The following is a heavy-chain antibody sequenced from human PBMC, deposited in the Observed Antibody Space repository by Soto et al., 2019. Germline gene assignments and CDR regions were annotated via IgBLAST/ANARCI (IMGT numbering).Heavy chain of an antibody. V-gene: IGHV1-18*04. CDR2: ISAYNGNT. D-gene: IGHD3-10*01. Sequence: ASVQVSCKASGYTFTSYGISWVRQAPAQGLGGMGWISAYNGNTNYAQKLQGRVTITTDTSTSRAYTELRSLRSDDTAVYYCAVDPRIYYYGSGSYYLGAFDIWGQGTMVTVSS. J-gene: IGHJ3*02. CDR1: GYTFTSYG. CDR3: AVDPRIYYYGSGSYYLGAFDI.